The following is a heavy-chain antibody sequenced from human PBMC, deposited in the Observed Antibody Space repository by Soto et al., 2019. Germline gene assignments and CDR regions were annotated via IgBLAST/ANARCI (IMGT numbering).Heavy chain of an antibody. CDR1: GGTFSSYA. CDR2: IIPIFGTA. D-gene: IGHD3-3*01. CDR3: ESEYYDFWCGYWGSNWFDP. V-gene: IGHV1-69*06. J-gene: IGHJ5*02. Sequence: QVQLVQSGAEVKQPGSSVKVSCKASGGTFSSYAISWVRQAPGQGLEWMGGIIPIFGTANYAQKFQGRVTITADKTTSSAYMELSSLRSEYTAVYYCESEYYDFWCGYWGSNWFDPWGQGTLFNVSS.